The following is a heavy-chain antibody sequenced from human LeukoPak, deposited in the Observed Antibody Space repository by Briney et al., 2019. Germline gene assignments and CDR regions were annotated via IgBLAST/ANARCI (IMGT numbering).Heavy chain of an antibody. CDR1: GFTFSSYA. Sequence: GGSLRLSCAASGFTFSSYAMSWVRQAPGKGLEWVSAISGSGGSTYYADSVKGRFTISRDNSKNTLYLQMNSLRAEDTAVYYCAKPKQPYYDFWSGYKSWGQGTLVTVSS. D-gene: IGHD3-3*01. J-gene: IGHJ4*02. V-gene: IGHV3-23*01. CDR3: AKPKQPYYDFWSGYKS. CDR2: ISGSGGST.